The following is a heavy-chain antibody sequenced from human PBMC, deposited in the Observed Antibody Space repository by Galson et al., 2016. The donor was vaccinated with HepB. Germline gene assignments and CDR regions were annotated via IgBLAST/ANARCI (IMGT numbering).Heavy chain of an antibody. D-gene: IGHD1-14*01. V-gene: IGHV4-38-2*02. CDR2: MYHSGST. CDR3: VRDRSGRRGSRGVWFDP. CDR1: GYSINNGYY. J-gene: IGHJ5*02. Sequence: LSLTCTVSGYSINNGYYWGWIRQPPGKGLEWIGSMYHSGSTFFNPSLQSRVTISRDTAKNQFSLKLLSVTAADTAVYFCVRDRSGRRGSRGVWFDPWGQGTLVTVSS.